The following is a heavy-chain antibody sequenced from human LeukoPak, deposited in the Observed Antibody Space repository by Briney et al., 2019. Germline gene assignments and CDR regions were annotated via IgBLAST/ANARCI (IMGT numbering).Heavy chain of an antibody. J-gene: IGHJ4*02. V-gene: IGHV1-69*05. CDR1: GGTFSSYA. CDR3: ASGTRREGYSYGTGYFDY. CDR2: IIPIFGTA. Sequence: ASVKVSCKASGGTFSSYAISWVRQAPGQGFEWMGGIIPIFGTANYAQKFQGRVTITTDESTSTAYMELSSLRSEDTAVYYCASGTRREGYSYGTGYFDYWGQGTLVTVSS. D-gene: IGHD5-18*01.